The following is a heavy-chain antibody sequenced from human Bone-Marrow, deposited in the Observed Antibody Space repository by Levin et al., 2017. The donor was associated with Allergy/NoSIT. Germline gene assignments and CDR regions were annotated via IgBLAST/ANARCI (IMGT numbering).Heavy chain of an antibody. Sequence: GGSLRLSCAVSGFTFSSYGMHWVRRTPGKGLEWVAIISNDGSNKYYADSVKGRFTISRDNSKKTVDLQMNSLRAADTAVYYCVKDLYHDSGWYSKYFDYWGRGTLVTVSS. J-gene: IGHJ4*02. CDR3: VKDLYHDSGWYSKYFDY. D-gene: IGHD6-13*01. V-gene: IGHV3-30*18. CDR2: ISNDGSNK. CDR1: GFTFSSYG.